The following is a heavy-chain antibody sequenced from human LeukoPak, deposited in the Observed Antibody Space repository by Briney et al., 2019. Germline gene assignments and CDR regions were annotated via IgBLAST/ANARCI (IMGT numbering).Heavy chain of an antibody. CDR2: MNPNSGNT. Sequence: GASVKVSCKASGYTFTSYDINWVRRATGQGLEWMGWMNPNSGNTGYAQKFQGRVTITTDESTSTVYMELSSLRSEDAAIYYCATNLVVEYWITYMDVWGKGTTVTVSS. D-gene: IGHD1-1*01. CDR1: GYTFTSYD. CDR3: ATNLVVEYWITYMDV. V-gene: IGHV1-8*01. J-gene: IGHJ6*04.